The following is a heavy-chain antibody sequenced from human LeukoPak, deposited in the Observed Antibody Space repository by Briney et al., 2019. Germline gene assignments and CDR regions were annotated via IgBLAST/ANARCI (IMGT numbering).Heavy chain of an antibody. CDR3: ARRQRITMVRGVINWFDP. J-gene: IGHJ5*02. Sequence: GESLKISCKGSGYSFTSYWIGWVRQMPGKGLEWMGIIYPGDSDTRYSPSFQGKVTISADKSISTAYLQWSSLKASDTAMYYCARRQRITMVRGVINWFDPWGQGTLVTVSS. CDR2: IYPGDSDT. D-gene: IGHD3-10*01. CDR1: GYSFTSYW. V-gene: IGHV5-51*01.